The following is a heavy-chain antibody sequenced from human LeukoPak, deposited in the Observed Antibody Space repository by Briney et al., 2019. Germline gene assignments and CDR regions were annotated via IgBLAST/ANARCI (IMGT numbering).Heavy chain of an antibody. D-gene: IGHD1-26*01. CDR1: GFTFSSYE. Sequence: GGSLRLSCAASGFTFSSYEMNWIRQAQGKGLEWVSYISSSGSTIYYADSVKGRFTISRDNAKNSLYLQMNSLRAEDTAVYYCAKDGSGSAYYYYYYMDVWGKGTTVTVSS. CDR2: ISSSGSTI. J-gene: IGHJ6*03. V-gene: IGHV3-48*03. CDR3: AKDGSGSAYYYYYYMDV.